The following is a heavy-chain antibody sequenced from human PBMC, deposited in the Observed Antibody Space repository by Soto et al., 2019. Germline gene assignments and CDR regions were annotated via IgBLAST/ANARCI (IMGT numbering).Heavy chain of an antibody. CDR2: IIYSGGST. Sequence: GGSLRLSCAASGFTFSSCAMGWVRQAPGKGLEWVSDIIYSGGSTYYADAVKGRFTISRDNSKSTLYLQMNSLRAEDTAVYYCGKGRSYYYYYGVDVWGQGTTVTVSS. V-gene: IGHV3-23*01. CDR1: GFTFSSCA. CDR3: GKGRSYYYYYGVDV. D-gene: IGHD1-26*01. J-gene: IGHJ6*02.